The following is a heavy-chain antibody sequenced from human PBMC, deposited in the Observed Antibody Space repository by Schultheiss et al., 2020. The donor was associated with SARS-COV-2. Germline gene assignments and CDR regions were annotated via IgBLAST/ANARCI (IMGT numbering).Heavy chain of an antibody. CDR2: IYTSGST. V-gene: IGHV4-4*07. CDR1: GGSISSYY. J-gene: IGHJ5*02. Sequence: SQTLSLTCTVSGGSISSYYWSWIRQPAGKGLEWIGRIYTSGSTNYNPSLKSRVTMSVDTSKNQFSLKLSSVTAADTAVYYCARDSNYASWFDPWGQGTLVTVSS. D-gene: IGHD4-11*01. CDR3: ARDSNYASWFDP.